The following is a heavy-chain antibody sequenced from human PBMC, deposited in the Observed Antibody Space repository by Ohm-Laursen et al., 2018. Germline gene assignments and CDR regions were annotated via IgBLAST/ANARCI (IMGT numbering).Heavy chain of an antibody. CDR2: INHRGSA. J-gene: IGHJ6*02. D-gene: IGHD3-10*01. CDR1: GGSISGYY. V-gene: IGHV4-34*01. CDR3: ARTFRDYYYYGMDV. Sequence: SDTLSLTCTVSGGSISGYYWSWFRQPLGKGRVWIGEINHRGSANYNPSLKSRVTISLDTSKNQFFLKLSSVTAADTAVYYCARTFRDYYYYGMDVWGQGTTVTVSS.